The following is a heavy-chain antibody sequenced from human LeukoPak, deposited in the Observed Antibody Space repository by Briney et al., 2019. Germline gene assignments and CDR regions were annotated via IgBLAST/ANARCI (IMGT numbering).Heavy chain of an antibody. CDR1: GGSISSYY. CDR2: IYYSWSA. Sequence: SETLSLTCTVSGGSISSYYWSWIRQPPGKGLEWLGYIYYSWSANYNPSLKSRVTISVDTSQNQFSLKLSSVTAADTAVYFCARDLTRDSSGLSDAFEIWGQGTMVTVSS. J-gene: IGHJ3*02. CDR3: ARDLTRDSSGLSDAFEI. V-gene: IGHV4-59*01. D-gene: IGHD6-19*01.